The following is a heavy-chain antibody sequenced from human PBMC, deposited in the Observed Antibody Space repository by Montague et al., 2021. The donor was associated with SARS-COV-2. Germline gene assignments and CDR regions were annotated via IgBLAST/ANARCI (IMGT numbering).Heavy chain of an antibody. Sequence: TLSLTRTVSGGAINRGDYYWTWIRQPPGKGLEWIGNIYSTGDTSYSPSLKGRVGISLDTSKNQVSLNLRSVAAADTAVYYCAREVVHVDVLTDSPKILGYGLDVWGQGTTVVASS. V-gene: IGHV4-30-4*08. J-gene: IGHJ6*02. CDR1: GGAINRGDYY. CDR2: IYSTGDT. D-gene: IGHD2-21*02. CDR3: AREVVHVDVLTDSPKILGYGLDV.